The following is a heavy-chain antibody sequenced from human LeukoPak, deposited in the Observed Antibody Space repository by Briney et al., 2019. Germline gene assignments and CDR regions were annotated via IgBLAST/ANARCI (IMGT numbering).Heavy chain of an antibody. Sequence: PSETLSLTCTVSGGSIHPYFWNWIRQPPGKGLEWIGNIYYNGYTNYSPSLKSRVTISVDTSKNQFSLKLTSVTAADTAVYYCARDRCSSSSCYGGEVGSFDFWGQGTLVTVSS. CDR1: GGSIHPYF. D-gene: IGHD2-2*01. J-gene: IGHJ4*02. V-gene: IGHV4-59*01. CDR3: ARDRCSSSSCYGGEVGSFDF. CDR2: IYYNGYT.